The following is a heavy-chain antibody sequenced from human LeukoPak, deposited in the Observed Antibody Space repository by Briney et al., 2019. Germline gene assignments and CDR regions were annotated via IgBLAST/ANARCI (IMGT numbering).Heavy chain of an antibody. J-gene: IGHJ4*02. CDR3: VVLAKVVAVTV. Sequence: SVNVSCKSSVGTFRSYAISWVRQAPGQGLEWVGGIIPIFWTANYTQKFRGRVTNNAHKPPSTAYIELSELRSGDTAVYYFVVLAKVVAVTVWGQGTLVTVSS. CDR2: IIPIFWTA. V-gene: IGHV1-69*06. D-gene: IGHD2-15*01. CDR1: VGTFRSYA.